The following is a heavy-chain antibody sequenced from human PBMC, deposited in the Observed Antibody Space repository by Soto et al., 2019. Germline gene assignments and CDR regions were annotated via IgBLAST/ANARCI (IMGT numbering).Heavy chain of an antibody. CDR3: TCIFSGGYGYGFNYYGMDV. J-gene: IGHJ6*01. CDR1: GGSISSSSYY. CDR2: IYYSGST. D-gene: IGHD5-18*01. Sequence: SETLSLTCTVSGGSISSSSYYWGWIRQPPGKGLEWIGSIYYSGSTYYNPSLKSRVTISVDTSKSQFSLKLSSVTAADTAVYYCTCIFSGGYGYGFNYYGMDVWGQGTTVT. V-gene: IGHV4-39*01.